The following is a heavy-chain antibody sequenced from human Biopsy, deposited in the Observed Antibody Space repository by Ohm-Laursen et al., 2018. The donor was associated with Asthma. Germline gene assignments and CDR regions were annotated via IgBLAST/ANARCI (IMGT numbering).Heavy chain of an antibody. CDR2: IHHSGTS. D-gene: IGHD6-19*01. CDR1: GDFITSGGCC. Sequence: TLSLPCTVSGDFITSGGCCWHWIPQHPGKGLEWIGYIHHSGTSYFNPSFKSRVSFSRDTSKNQFTLKLSSVTAADTAVYYCARASVAASSYWFDPWGQGTLVTVSS. V-gene: IGHV4-31*03. J-gene: IGHJ5*02. CDR3: ARASVAASSYWFDP.